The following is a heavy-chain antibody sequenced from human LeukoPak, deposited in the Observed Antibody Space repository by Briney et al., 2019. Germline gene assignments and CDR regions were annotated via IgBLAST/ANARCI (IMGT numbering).Heavy chain of an antibody. Sequence: GGSLRLSCAASGFTFSNYWMHWVRQVPGKGLVWVSRINVDGSVKSYADSVKGRFTISRDNAKNTVSLQMNSLRAEDAAVYYCVRDLILVDTPGDDFDYWGQGALVTVSS. CDR1: GFTFSNYW. D-gene: IGHD4-23*01. CDR3: VRDLILVDTPGDDFDY. CDR2: INVDGSVK. J-gene: IGHJ4*02. V-gene: IGHV3-74*01.